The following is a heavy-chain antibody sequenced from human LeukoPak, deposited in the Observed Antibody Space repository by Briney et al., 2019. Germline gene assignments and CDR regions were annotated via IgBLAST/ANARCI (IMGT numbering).Heavy chain of an antibody. J-gene: IGHJ5*02. V-gene: IGHV6-1*01. CDR1: GDSVSSNSAA. CDR3: ARAITWGSSWYETQNWFDP. D-gene: IGHD6-13*01. Sequence: SQTLSLTCAISGDSVSSNSAAWNWIRQSPSRGLEWLGRTYYRSKWYNDYAVSVKSRITINPDTSKNQFSLQLNSVTPEDTAVYYCARAITWGSSWYETQNWFDPWGQGTLVTVSS. CDR2: TYYRSKWYN.